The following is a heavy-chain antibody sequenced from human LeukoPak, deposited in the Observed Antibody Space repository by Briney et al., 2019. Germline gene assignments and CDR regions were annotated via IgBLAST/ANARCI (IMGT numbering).Heavy chain of an antibody. D-gene: IGHD3-3*01. Sequence: SETLSLTCTVSGGSISSYYWSWIRQPPGKGLEWIGYIYYSGSTNYNPSLKSRVTISVDTSKNQFSLKLSSVTAADTAVYYCARCPSGDFWSGYPPDAFDIWGQGTMVTVSS. CDR1: GGSISSYY. J-gene: IGHJ3*02. CDR3: ARCPSGDFWSGYPPDAFDI. CDR2: IYYSGST. V-gene: IGHV4-59*12.